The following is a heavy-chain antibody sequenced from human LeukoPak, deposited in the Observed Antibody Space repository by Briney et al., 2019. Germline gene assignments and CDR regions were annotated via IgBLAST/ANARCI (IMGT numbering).Heavy chain of an antibody. V-gene: IGHV3-23*01. J-gene: IGHJ4*02. D-gene: IGHD2-15*01. CDR1: GFTFSHYA. Sequence: PGGSLRLSCAASGFTFSHYAMTWVRQGPGERLEWVSSITDNGINTYYIDSVKGRFTMSRDNSKDTLYLQMSSLRADDSALYYCARAPYPPCNDASCYPLDCWGQGTLVTVSS. CDR2: ITDNGINT. CDR3: ARAPYPPCNDASCYPLDC.